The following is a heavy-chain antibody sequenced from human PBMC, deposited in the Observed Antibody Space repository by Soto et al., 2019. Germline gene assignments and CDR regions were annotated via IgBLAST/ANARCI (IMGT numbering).Heavy chain of an antibody. CDR1: GGTFSSYA. J-gene: IGHJ2*01. CDR3: ATTEYIAAASIRGWYFDL. Sequence: QVQLVQSGAEVKKPGSSVKVSCKASGGTFSSYAISWVRQAPGQGLEWMGGIIPIFCTANYAQKFQGRVTITADKSTSTANMELSSLRSEDTAVYYCATTEYIAAASIRGWYFDLWGRGTLVTVSS. V-gene: IGHV1-69*06. CDR2: IIPIFCTA. D-gene: IGHD6-13*01.